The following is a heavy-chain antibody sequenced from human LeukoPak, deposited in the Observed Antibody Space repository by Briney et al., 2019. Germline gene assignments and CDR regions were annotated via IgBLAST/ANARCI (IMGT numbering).Heavy chain of an antibody. CDR2: IRGSGDTT. D-gene: IGHD1-26*01. J-gene: IGHJ6*02. CDR1: GFTFSNYA. CDR3: ATEIIRRYNGSRQDGMDV. Sequence: GGSLSLSCAASGFTFSNYAMIWVRQAAGKGLEWVSTIRGSGDTTYYADSVQGRFTISRDNSKNTLYLQMNSLRGEDTALYYCATEIIRRYNGSRQDGMDVWGQGTTVTVSS. V-gene: IGHV3-23*01.